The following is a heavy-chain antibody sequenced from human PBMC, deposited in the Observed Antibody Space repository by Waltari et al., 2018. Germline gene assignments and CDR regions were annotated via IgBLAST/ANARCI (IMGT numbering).Heavy chain of an antibody. CDR2: IYHSGST. CDR1: GYSISSGYY. CDR3: GRIAAAEGKGMDV. D-gene: IGHD6-13*01. Sequence: QVQLQESGPGLVKPSETLSLTCADSGYSISSGYYWGWIRQPPGKGLEWIGSIYHSGSTYYNPSLKSRVTISVDTSKNQFSLKLSSVTAADTAVYYCGRIAAAEGKGMDVWGQGTTVTVSS. V-gene: IGHV4-38-2*01. J-gene: IGHJ6*02.